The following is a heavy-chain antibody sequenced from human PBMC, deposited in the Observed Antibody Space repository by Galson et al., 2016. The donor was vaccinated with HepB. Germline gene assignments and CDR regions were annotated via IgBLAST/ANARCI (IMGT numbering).Heavy chain of an antibody. CDR1: GFAFSDYS. CDR2: VSGSLDNF. Sequence: SLRLSCAASGFAFSDYSMAWVRHVPGKGLEWVSSVSGSLDNFVYADSVKGRFTVSRDNAKNSLYLQMNSLRAEDTAVYYCVRDQGSGWAFDYWGQGTLVTVSS. D-gene: IGHD6-19*01. CDR3: VRDQGSGWAFDY. J-gene: IGHJ4*02. V-gene: IGHV3-11*04.